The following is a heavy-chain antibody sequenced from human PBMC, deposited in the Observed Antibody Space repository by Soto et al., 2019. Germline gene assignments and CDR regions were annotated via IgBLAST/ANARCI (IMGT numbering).Heavy chain of an antibody. D-gene: IGHD6-19*01. Sequence: QVQLQQWGAGLLKPSETLSLTCAVYGGSFSGYYWSWIRQPPGKGLEWIGEINHSGSTNYNPSLKRRVTISVDTSKNQFSLKLSSVTAADTAVYYCARRYSSGWYSENWFDPWGQGTLVTVSS. J-gene: IGHJ5*02. CDR2: INHSGST. V-gene: IGHV4-34*01. CDR1: GGSFSGYY. CDR3: ARRYSSGWYSENWFDP.